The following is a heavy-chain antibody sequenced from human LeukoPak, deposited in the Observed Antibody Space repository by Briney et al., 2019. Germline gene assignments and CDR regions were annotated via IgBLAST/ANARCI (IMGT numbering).Heavy chain of an antibody. CDR3: ARDTSLAGTPYFDY. V-gene: IGHV3-21*01. CDR2: ISSSTTYI. CDR1: GFTFSTYS. D-gene: IGHD1-1*01. Sequence: PGGSLRLSCAASGFTFSTYSMNWVRQAPGKGLEWVSSISSSTTYISYADSVKGRFTISRDNAKNSLYLQMNSLRAEDTAVYYCARDTSLAGTPYFDYWGQGTLVTVSS. J-gene: IGHJ4*02.